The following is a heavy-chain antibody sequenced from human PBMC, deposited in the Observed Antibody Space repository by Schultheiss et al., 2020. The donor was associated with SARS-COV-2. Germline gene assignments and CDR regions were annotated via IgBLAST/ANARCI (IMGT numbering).Heavy chain of an antibody. J-gene: IGHJ4*02. CDR2: ISRSGSTI. D-gene: IGHD6-13*01. Sequence: GGSLRLSCAASGFTFSSYGMHWVRQAPGKGLEWISYISRSGSTIRYGDSVKGRFTISRDNAKNTLYLQMNSLRAEDTAVYYCARPTSIAAAGPDYWGQGTLVTVSS. V-gene: IGHV3-48*04. CDR1: GFTFSSYG. CDR3: ARPTSIAAAGPDY.